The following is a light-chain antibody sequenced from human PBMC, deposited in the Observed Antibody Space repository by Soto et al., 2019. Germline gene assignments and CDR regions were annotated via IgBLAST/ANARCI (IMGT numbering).Light chain of an antibody. J-gene: IGLJ2*01. CDR2: EVT. V-gene: IGLV2-23*02. CDR1: NSDVGSYNL. Sequence: QSALTQPASVSGSPGQSITISCSGTNSDVGSYNLVSWYQQHPGRAPKLIIYEVTKRPSGISDRFSGSKSGNTASLTISGLQAEDEADYYCCSYAGGVVFGGGTKLTVL. CDR3: CSYAGGVV.